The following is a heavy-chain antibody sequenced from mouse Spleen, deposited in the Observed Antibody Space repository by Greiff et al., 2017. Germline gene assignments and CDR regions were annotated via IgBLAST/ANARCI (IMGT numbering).Heavy chain of an antibody. J-gene: IGHJ4*01. Sequence: QVQLQQPGTELVKPGASVKLSCKASGYTFTSYWMHWVKQRPGQGLEWIGNINPSNGGTNYNEKFKSKATLTADKSSSTAYMQLSSLTSEDSAVYFCARIGSSYARYYAMDYWGQGTSVTVSS. CDR1: GYTFTSYW. V-gene: IGHV1-53*01. D-gene: IGHD1-1*01. CDR2: INPSNGGT. CDR3: ARIGSSYARYYAMDY.